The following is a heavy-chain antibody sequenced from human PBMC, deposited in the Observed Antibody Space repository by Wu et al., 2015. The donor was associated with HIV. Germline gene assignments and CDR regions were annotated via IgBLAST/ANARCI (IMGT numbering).Heavy chain of an antibody. CDR2: IIPIFGTT. V-gene: IGHV1-69*12. Sequence: QVHLVQSGAEVKKPGSSVKVSCKASGGTFSNYAIHWVRQAPGQGLEWVGGIIPIFGTTNYAQSFQGRVTITADESTTTAYMDLSSLRSEDTAVYYCARDRDVVVVPAARSVIDYWGQGTLVTVSS. D-gene: IGHD2-2*01. CDR1: GGTFSNYA. CDR3: ARDRDVVVVPAARSVIDY. J-gene: IGHJ4*02.